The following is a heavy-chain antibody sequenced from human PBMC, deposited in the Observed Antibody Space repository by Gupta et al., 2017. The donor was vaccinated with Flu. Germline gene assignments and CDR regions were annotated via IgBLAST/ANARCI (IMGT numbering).Heavy chain of an antibody. J-gene: IGHJ4*02. CDR3: AKAINMIRGGVDD. V-gene: IGHV3-23*01. CDR2: LSGSGDST. Sequence: EVQLLESGGGLVQPGGSLRLSCAASGFTFSNYAMSWVRQAPGKGLEWVSDLSGSGDSTYYADSVKGRFTISRDNSKNTVYLQMNSLRADDTAVYYCAKAINMIRGGVDDWGQGTRVTV. D-gene: IGHD3-10*01. CDR1: GFTFSNYA.